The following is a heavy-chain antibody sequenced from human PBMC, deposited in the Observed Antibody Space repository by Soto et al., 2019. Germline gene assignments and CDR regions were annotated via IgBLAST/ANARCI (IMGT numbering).Heavy chain of an antibody. D-gene: IGHD6-13*01. CDR3: ARFIAAAGTFDY. CDR1: GGTFSSYA. J-gene: IGHJ4*02. CDR2: IIPNFGTA. Sequence: VKXSCKAAGGTFSSYAISWVRQAPGQGLEWMGVIIPNFGTANYAQKFQGRVTITADESTSTAYMELSSLRSEDTAVYYCARFIAAAGTFDYWGQGTLVTVSS. V-gene: IGHV1-69*13.